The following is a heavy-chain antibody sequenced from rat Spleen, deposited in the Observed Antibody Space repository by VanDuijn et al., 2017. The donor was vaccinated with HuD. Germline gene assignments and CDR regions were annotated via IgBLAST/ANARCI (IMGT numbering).Heavy chain of an antibody. V-gene: IGHV2-30*01. Sequence: QVQLKESGPGLVQPSQTLSLTCTVSGFSLTSYNVHWVRQPIGKGLDWMGIIWTGGSTDYNSALKSRLSISRDTSKSQVFLKMNSLRTEDIATYYCARESRTGNYFDYWGQGVMVTVSS. CDR2: IWTGGST. CDR3: ARESRTGNYFDY. D-gene: IGHD5-1*01. CDR1: GFSLTSYN. J-gene: IGHJ2*01.